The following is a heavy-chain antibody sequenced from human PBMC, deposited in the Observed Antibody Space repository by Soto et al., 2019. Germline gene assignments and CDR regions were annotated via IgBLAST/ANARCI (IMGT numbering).Heavy chain of an antibody. CDR2: INPNSGGT. CDR3: ARAASRTHTVTTLLFAY. V-gene: IGHV1-2*04. CDR1: GYTFTGYY. D-gene: IGHD4-17*01. J-gene: IGHJ4*02. Sequence: QVQLVQSGAEVKKPGASVKVSCKASGYTFTGYYMHWVRQAPGQGLEWMGWINPNSGGTNYAQKFQGWVTMTRDTSISTAYMELSRLRSDDTAVYYCARAASRTHTVTTLLFAYWGQGTLVTVSS.